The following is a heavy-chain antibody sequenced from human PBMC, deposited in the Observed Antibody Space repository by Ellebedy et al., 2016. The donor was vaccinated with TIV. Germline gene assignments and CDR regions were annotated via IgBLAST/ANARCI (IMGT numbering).Heavy chain of an antibody. CDR2: ISYNGSNQ. CDR1: GFTFSNYA. CDR3: AKLGVVIRGDY. V-gene: IGHV3-30-3*01. Sequence: GESLKISCAASGFTFSNYALHWVRQAPGKGLEWMAVISYNGSNQFYADSVKGRFTISRDNSKNMLYLQMNNLRNEDTALYYCAKLGVVIRGDYWGQGTLVTVSS. J-gene: IGHJ1*01. D-gene: IGHD3-10*01.